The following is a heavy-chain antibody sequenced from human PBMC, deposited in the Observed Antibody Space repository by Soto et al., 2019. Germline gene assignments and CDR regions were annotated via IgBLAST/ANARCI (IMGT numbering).Heavy chain of an antibody. CDR2: IYYSGST. CDR3: ARDNISGILYGGMDV. V-gene: IGHV4-30-4*01. CDR1: GGSISSGDYY. J-gene: IGHJ6*02. Sequence: SETLSLTCTVSGGSISSGDYYWSWIRQPPGKGLEWIGYIYYSGSTYYNPSLKSRVTISVDTSKNQFSLKLSSVTAADTAVYYSARDNISGILYGGMDVWGQGTTVTVSS. D-gene: IGHD2-8*01.